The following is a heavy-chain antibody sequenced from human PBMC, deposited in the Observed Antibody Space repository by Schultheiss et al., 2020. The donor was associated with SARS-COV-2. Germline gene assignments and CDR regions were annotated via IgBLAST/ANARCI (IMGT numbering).Heavy chain of an antibody. V-gene: IGHV3-48*01. CDR3: ARGKMGFDY. Sequence: GESLKISCAASGFTFSSYWMHWVRQAPGKGLEWVSYISSSGSTIYYADSVKGRFTISRDNSKNTLYLQMNSLRAEDTAIYYCARGKMGFDYWGQGTLVTVSS. J-gene: IGHJ4*02. CDR1: GFTFSSYW. D-gene: IGHD2-8*01. CDR2: ISSSGSTI.